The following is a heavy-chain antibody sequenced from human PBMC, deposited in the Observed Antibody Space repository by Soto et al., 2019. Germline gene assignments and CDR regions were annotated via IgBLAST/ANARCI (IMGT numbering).Heavy chain of an antibody. CDR3: ARRLRDSSGWIYYFDY. Sequence: GESLKISCKGSGYSFTSYWIGWVRQMPGKGLEWMGIIYPGDSDTRYSPSFQGQVTISADKSISTAYLQWSSLKASDTAMYYCARRLRDSSGWIYYFDYWGQGTLVTVSS. D-gene: IGHD6-19*01. V-gene: IGHV5-51*01. CDR1: GYSFTSYW. CDR2: IYPGDSDT. J-gene: IGHJ4*02.